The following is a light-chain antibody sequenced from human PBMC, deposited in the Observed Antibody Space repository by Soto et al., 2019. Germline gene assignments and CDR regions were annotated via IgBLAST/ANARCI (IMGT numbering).Light chain of an antibody. V-gene: IGLV4-69*01. J-gene: IGLJ2*01. CDR2: LDSDGSH. Sequence: QPVLTQSPSASASLGASVKLTCTLSSGHSSYAIAWHQQQPEKGPRYLMKLDSDGSHTKGDAIPDRFSGSSSVAERYLTIASLQSEEEADYYCQTWGTGIHVVFGGGTKLTVL. CDR1: SGHSSYA. CDR3: QTWGTGIHVV.